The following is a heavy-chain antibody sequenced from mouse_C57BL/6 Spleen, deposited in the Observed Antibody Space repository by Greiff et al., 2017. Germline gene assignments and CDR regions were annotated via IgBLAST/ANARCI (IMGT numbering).Heavy chain of an antibody. Sequence: EVKLQESGEGLVKPGGSLKLSCAASGFTFSSYAMSWVRQTPEKRLEWVAYISSGGDYIYYADTVKGRFTISRDNARNTLYLQMSILKSEDTALFYCTRAYYDYDSAWFAYWGQGTLVTVSA. D-gene: IGHD2-4*01. V-gene: IGHV5-9-1*02. J-gene: IGHJ3*01. CDR3: TRAYYDYDSAWFAY. CDR1: GFTFSSYA. CDR2: ISSGGDYI.